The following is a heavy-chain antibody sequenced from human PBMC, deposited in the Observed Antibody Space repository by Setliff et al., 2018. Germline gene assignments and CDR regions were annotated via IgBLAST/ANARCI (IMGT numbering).Heavy chain of an antibody. CDR1: GYSFTSYW. J-gene: IGHJ3*02. V-gene: IGHV5-51*01. Sequence: PGESLKISCKGSGYSFTSYWIGWVRQMPGKGLEWMGIIYPGDSDTRYSPAFQGQVTISADKSISTAYLQWSSLKASDTAMYYCARSLYYYGSGSYYNEGGDAFDIWGQGTMVTVSS. CDR2: IYPGDSDT. CDR3: ARSLYYYGSGSYYNEGGDAFDI. D-gene: IGHD3-10*01.